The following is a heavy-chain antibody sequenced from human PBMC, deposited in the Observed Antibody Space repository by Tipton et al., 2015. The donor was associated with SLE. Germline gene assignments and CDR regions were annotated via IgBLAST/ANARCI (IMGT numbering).Heavy chain of an antibody. D-gene: IGHD6-19*01. CDR3: ARGAEQWLARNFQH. J-gene: IGHJ1*01. CDR2: TSYEGSNK. CDR1: GFTFSSYA. V-gene: IGHV3-30*04. Sequence: LRLSCAASGFTFSSYAMHWVRQAPGKGLEWVAVTSYEGSNKYYADSVKGRFTISRDNSKNTLYLQMNSLRTEDTALYYCARGAEQWLARNFQHWGQGTLVTVSS.